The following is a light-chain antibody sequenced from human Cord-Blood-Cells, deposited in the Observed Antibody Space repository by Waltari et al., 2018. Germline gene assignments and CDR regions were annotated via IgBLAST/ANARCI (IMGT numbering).Light chain of an antibody. J-gene: IGLJ1*01. V-gene: IGLV2-8*01. Sequence: QSALTQPPSASGSPGQSVTISCTGTSRDGGGYNYVSWYQQHPGKAPKLMIYEVSKRPSGVPDRFSGSKSGNTASLTVSGLQAEDEADYYCSSYAGSNNYVVGTGTKVTVL. CDR3: SSYAGSNNYV. CDR1: SRDGGGYNY. CDR2: EVS.